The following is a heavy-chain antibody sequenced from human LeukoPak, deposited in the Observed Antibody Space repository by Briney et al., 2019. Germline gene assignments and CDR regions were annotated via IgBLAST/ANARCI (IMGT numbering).Heavy chain of an antibody. CDR3: ARDWNYYDSSGYYNWFDP. V-gene: IGHV4-4*07. D-gene: IGHD3-22*01. J-gene: IGHJ5*02. CDR2: IYTSGST. CDR1: GGSISSYY. Sequence: SETLSLTCTVSGGSISSYYWSWIRQPAGKGLEWIGRIYTSGSTNYNPSLKSRVTMSVDTSKNQFSLKLSSVTAADTAVYYCARDWNYYDSSGYYNWFDPWGQGTLVTVSS.